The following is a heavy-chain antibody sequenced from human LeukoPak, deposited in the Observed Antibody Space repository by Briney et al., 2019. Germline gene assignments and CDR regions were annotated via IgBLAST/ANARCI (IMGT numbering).Heavy chain of an antibody. CDR1: GFTFSSHG. CDR3: AKDDAWLQYGN. Sequence: GGTLRLSCAASGFTFSSHGMNWVRQAPGKGLEWVSGISPNGVITYYADSVKGRFTISRDNSKGTVYLQMNSLRPEDTAIYYCAKDDAWLQYGNWGRGTLVTVSS. CDR2: ISPNGVIT. V-gene: IGHV3-23*01. J-gene: IGHJ4*02. D-gene: IGHD5-24*01.